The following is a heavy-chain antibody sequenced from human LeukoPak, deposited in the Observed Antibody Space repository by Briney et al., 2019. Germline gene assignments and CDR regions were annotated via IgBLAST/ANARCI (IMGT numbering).Heavy chain of an antibody. Sequence: GASVKVSCKASGYTFTGYYMHWVRQAPGQGLEWMEWINPNSGGTNYAQRFQGWVTMTRDTSISTAYMELSRLRSDDTAVYYCARGRKYGDYDYWGQGTLVTVSS. D-gene: IGHD4-17*01. CDR2: INPNSGGT. CDR3: ARGRKYGDYDY. CDR1: GYTFTGYY. V-gene: IGHV1-2*04. J-gene: IGHJ4*02.